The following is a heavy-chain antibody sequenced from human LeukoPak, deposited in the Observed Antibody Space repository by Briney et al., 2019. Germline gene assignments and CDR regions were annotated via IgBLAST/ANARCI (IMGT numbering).Heavy chain of an antibody. CDR1: GGSISSSSYY. V-gene: IGHV4-39*01. J-gene: IGHJ5*02. D-gene: IGHD5-18*01. CDR3: AVTAMVLDWFDP. Sequence: SETLSLTCTVSGGSISSSSYYWGWIRQPPGKGLEWIGSTYYSGSTYYNPSLKSRVTISVDTSKNQFSLKLSSVTAADTAVYYCAVTAMVLDWFDPWGQGTLVTVSS. CDR2: TYYSGST.